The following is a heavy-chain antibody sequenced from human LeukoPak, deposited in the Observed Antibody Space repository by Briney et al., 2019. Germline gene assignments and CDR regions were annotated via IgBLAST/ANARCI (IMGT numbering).Heavy chain of an antibody. D-gene: IGHD4-17*01. CDR2: IRSKAYSETT. J-gene: IGHJ3*02. CDR1: GFTFGDYA. Sequence: GRSLRLSCTASGFTFGDYAMSWFRQAPGKGLEWVGFIRSKAYSETTEYAASVKGRFTISRDDSKSIAYLQMNSLKTEDTAVYYCTRGWHYGDFHLDIWGQGTMVTVSS. V-gene: IGHV3-49*03. CDR3: TRGWHYGDFHLDI.